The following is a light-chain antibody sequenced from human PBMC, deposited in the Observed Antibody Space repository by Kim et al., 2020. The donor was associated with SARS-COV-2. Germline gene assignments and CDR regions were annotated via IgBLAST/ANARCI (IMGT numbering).Light chain of an antibody. CDR2: EDN. J-gene: IGLJ3*02. Sequence: NFMLTQPHSVSGSPEKTVTISCTRSGGSIAANYVQWYQQRPGSPPITVIYEDNRRPSGVPDRFSGSIDTSSNSASLTISGLRTEDETDYYCQSYDGSGRVLGGGTKLTVL. CDR1: GGSIAANY. CDR3: QSYDGSGRV. V-gene: IGLV6-57*04.